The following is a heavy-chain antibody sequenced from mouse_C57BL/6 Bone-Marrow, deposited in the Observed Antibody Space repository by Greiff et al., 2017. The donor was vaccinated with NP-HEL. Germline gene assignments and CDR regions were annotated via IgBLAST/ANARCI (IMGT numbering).Heavy chain of an antibody. J-gene: IGHJ3*01. D-gene: IGHD2-3*01. Sequence: QVQLQQSGAELVKPGASVKISCKASGYAFSSYWMNWVKQRPGKGLEWIGQIYPGDGDTNYNGKFKGKATLTADKSSSTAYMQLSSLTSEDSAVYFCARGPYDGYYGFAYWGQGTLVTVSA. CDR2: IYPGDGDT. CDR1: GYAFSSYW. V-gene: IGHV1-80*01. CDR3: ARGPYDGYYGFAY.